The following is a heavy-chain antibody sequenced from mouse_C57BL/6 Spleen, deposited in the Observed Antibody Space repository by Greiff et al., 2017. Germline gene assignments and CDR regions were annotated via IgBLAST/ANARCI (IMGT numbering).Heavy chain of an antibody. J-gene: IGHJ2*01. D-gene: IGHD2-5*01. CDR3: ARHEVYSNYLYYFDY. CDR2: FYPGSGSI. CDR1: GYTFTEYT. Sequence: LQESGAELVKPGASVKLSCKASGYTFTEYTIHWVKQRSGQGLEWIGWFYPGSGSIKYNEKFKDKATLTADKSSSTVYMELSRLTSEDSAVYFCARHEVYSNYLYYFDYWGQGTTLTVSS. V-gene: IGHV1-62-2*01.